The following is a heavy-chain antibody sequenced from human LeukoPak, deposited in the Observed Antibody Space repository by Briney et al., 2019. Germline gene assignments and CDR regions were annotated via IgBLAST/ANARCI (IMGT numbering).Heavy chain of an antibody. CDR2: INPNSGGT. CDR3: ARDPSTAVTPLGNWFDP. J-gene: IGHJ5*02. Sequence: GASVKVSCKASGYTFTGYYMHWVRQAPGQGLEWMGWINPNSGGTNYAQKFQGRVTMTRDTSISTAYMELSRLRSDDTAVYYCARDPSTAVTPLGNWFDPWGQGTLVTVSS. CDR1: GYTFTGYY. D-gene: IGHD4-23*01. V-gene: IGHV1-2*02.